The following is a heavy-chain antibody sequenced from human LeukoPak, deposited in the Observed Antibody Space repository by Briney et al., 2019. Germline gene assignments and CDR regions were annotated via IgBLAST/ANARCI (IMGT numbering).Heavy chain of an antibody. V-gene: IGHV4-34*01. J-gene: IGHJ5*02. CDR1: GGSYSGYY. Sequence: SETLSLTCAVYGGSYSGYYWSWIRQPPGKGLEWIGEINHSGSTNYNPSLKSRVTISVDTSKNQFSRKLSSVTAADTALYSCARDPRRYCTSTSCVRRPWFNPWGQGTLVTVSS. D-gene: IGHD2-2*01. CDR2: INHSGST. CDR3: ARDPRRYCTSTSCVRRPWFNP.